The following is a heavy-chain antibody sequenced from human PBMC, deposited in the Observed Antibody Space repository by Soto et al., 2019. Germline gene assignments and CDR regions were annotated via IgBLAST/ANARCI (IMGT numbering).Heavy chain of an antibody. J-gene: IGHJ4*02. Sequence: PGGSLRLSCAASGFTLSSYWMHWVRQPPGEGPVWVSRISGDGSTTSYADFVKGRFTISRDTAKNTMYLQLNSLRAEDTAVYYCARVVEAGHFDNWGQGTVVTVSS. V-gene: IGHV3-74*01. D-gene: IGHD6-19*01. CDR1: GFTLSSYW. CDR2: ISGDGSTT. CDR3: ARVVEAGHFDN.